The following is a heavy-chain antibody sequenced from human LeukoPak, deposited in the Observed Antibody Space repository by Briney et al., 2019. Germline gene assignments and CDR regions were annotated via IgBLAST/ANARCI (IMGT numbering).Heavy chain of an antibody. D-gene: IGHD5-12*01. Sequence: GRSLRLSCAASGFTFNSYAMHWVRQTPGKGLEWVAAIAYGGSNKDHADSVKGRLTISRDNSKNTLYLQMNSLRAEDTAVYYCARELDGYNLNHFDYWGQGTLVTVSS. CDR3: ARELDGYNLNHFDY. V-gene: IGHV3-30*03. CDR1: GFTFNSYA. J-gene: IGHJ4*02. CDR2: IAYGGSNK.